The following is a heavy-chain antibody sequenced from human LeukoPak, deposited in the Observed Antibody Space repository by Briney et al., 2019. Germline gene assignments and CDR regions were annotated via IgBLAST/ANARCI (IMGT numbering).Heavy chain of an antibody. V-gene: IGHV3-30*02. Sequence: GGSLRLSCAASGFTFSTYAMHWVRQAPGKGLEWVAFIRYDGSNKYYADSVKGRFTISRDNSKNTLYLQMNSLRAEDTAVYYCAKVYCSGGSCYTSTTYYFDYWGQGTLVTVSS. CDR1: GFTFSTYA. CDR2: IRYDGSNK. J-gene: IGHJ4*02. CDR3: AKVYCSGGSCYTSTTYYFDY. D-gene: IGHD2-15*01.